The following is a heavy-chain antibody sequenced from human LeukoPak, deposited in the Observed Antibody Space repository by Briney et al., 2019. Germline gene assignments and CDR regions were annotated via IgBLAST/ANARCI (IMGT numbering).Heavy chain of an antibody. J-gene: IGHJ3*02. V-gene: IGHV3-48*04. CDR1: GFHFRRYE. D-gene: IGHD5-18*01. Sequence: GGSLRRSCAASGFHFRRYEMHWLRQAPGKELAGVSYIRSSSSTIYYAGSVKGRFTISRDNAKNSLYLQMNSVRAEDTAVYYCARERYSYGPGYAFDIWGQGTMVTVSS. CDR3: ARERYSYGPGYAFDI. CDR2: IRSSSSTI.